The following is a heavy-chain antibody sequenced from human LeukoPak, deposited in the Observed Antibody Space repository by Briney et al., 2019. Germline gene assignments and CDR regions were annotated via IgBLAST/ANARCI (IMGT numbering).Heavy chain of an antibody. D-gene: IGHD2-15*01. CDR2: ISSSGSTI. CDR3: ARDPERAAAEYFQH. V-gene: IGHV3-11*01. CDR1: GFTFSDYY. Sequence: GGSLRLSCAASGFTFSDYYMSWIRQAPGKGLEWVSYISSSGSTISYADSVKGRFTISRDNAKNSLYLQMNSLRAEDTAVYYSARDPERAAAEYFQHWGQGTLVTVSS. J-gene: IGHJ1*01.